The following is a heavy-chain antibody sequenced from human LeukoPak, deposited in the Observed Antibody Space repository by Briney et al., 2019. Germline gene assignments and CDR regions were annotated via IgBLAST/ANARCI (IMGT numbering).Heavy chain of an antibody. J-gene: IGHJ4*02. Sequence: SETLSLTCTVSGGSISSYYWSWIRHPPGKGLEWIGYIYYSGSTNYNPSLKSRVTISVDTSKTQFSLKLSSVTAADTAVYYCARGQRGEMATILPDYWGQGTLVTVSS. D-gene: IGHD5-24*01. CDR2: IYYSGST. V-gene: IGHV4-59*01. CDR3: ARGQRGEMATILPDY. CDR1: GGSISSYY.